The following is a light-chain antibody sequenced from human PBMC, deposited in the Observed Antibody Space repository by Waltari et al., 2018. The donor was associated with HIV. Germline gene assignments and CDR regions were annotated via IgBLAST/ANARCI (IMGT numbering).Light chain of an antibody. Sequence: QPALTQPPSASASLAASVTLTVTLTNGLTTSKVDWSQPRTDMGPRFEVGVGRGWAVRSAGDGIPDRFSVLGSGLNRSLTIKDIQEEDEGDYYCGADHGSGSNFVWVFGGGTHLTVL. J-gene: IGLJ3*02. CDR1: NGLTTSK. CDR3: GADHGSGSNFVWV. CDR2: VGRGWAVR. V-gene: IGLV9-49*03.